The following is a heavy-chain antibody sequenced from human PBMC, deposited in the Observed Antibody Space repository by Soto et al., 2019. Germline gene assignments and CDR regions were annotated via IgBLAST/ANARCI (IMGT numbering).Heavy chain of an antibody. V-gene: IGHV4-4*07. CDR3: ARGQRFSDWFDP. Sequence: SETLSLTCRVSGCTISGYYWTWIRQPAGKGLEWIGRIYSSGNTKYNPSLQSRVTMSLDTSNNQFSLRLTSVTAADTAVYYCARGQRFSDWFDPWGQGTLVTAPQ. J-gene: IGHJ5*02. CDR2: IYSSGNT. D-gene: IGHD3-3*01. CDR1: GCTISGYY.